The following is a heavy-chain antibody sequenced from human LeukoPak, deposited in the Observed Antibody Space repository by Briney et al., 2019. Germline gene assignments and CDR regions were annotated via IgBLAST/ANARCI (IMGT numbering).Heavy chain of an antibody. D-gene: IGHD3-3*01. CDR2: TSSSSSNI. V-gene: IGHV3-48*01. CDR1: GFTFSTYS. J-gene: IGHJ3*02. CDR3: ARNTYYDFWSGDAFDI. Sequence: PGGSLRLSCAASGFTFSTYSMNWVRQAPGKGLEWVSYTSSSSSNIYYADSVKGRFTISRDNAKNSLYLQMNSLRAEDTAVYYCARNTYYDFWSGDAFDIWGQGTMVTVSS.